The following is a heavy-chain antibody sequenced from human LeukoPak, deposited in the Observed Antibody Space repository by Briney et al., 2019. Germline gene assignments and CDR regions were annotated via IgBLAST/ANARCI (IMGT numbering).Heavy chain of an antibody. CDR1: GFTFSSFT. J-gene: IGHJ3*02. D-gene: IGHD6-19*01. V-gene: IGHV3-21*01. Sequence: GGSLRLSCTVSGFTFSSFTMNWVRHGPGKGLEWVASISNSGDYISYADSLKGRFTISRDNVKNSLFLQMSSLRAEDTAVYYCAREMYAGWYFAFDIWGQGTMVTVS. CDR2: ISNSGDYI. CDR3: AREMYAGWYFAFDI.